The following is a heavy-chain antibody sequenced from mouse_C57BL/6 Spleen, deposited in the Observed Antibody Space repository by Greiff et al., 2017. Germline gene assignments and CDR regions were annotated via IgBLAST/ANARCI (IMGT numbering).Heavy chain of an antibody. CDR2: ISDGGSYT. V-gene: IGHV5-4*01. CDR1: GFTFSSYA. D-gene: IGHD4-1*01. CDR3: ARDGTGARGSFDY. J-gene: IGHJ2*01. Sequence: EVKLVESGGGLVKPGGSLKLSCAASGFTFSSYAMSWVRQTPEKRLEWVATISDGGSYTYYPDNVKGRFTISRDNAKNNLYLQMSHLKSEDTAMYYCARDGTGARGSFDYWGQGTTLTVSS.